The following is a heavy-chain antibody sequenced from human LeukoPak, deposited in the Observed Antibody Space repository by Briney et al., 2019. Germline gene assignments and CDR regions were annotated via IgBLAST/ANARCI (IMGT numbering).Heavy chain of an antibody. J-gene: IGHJ6*03. V-gene: IGHV3-21*01. CDR3: ARDYGDYSRYYYYYYMDV. CDR2: ISSSSSYI. Sequence: PGGSLRLSCAASGFTFSSYSMNWVRQAPGKGLEWVSSISSSSSYIYYVDSVKGRFTISRDNAKNSLYLQMSSLRAEDTAVYYCARDYGDYSRYYYYYYMDVWGKGTTVTVSS. CDR1: GFTFSSYS. D-gene: IGHD4-17*01.